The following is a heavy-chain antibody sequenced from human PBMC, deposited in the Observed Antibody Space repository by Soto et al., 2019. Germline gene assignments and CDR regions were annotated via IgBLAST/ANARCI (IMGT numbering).Heavy chain of an antibody. V-gene: IGHV3-33*08. CDR3: ARDGQQLTPYALDV. J-gene: IGHJ6*02. D-gene: IGHD6-13*01. CDR2: IWYDGSNK. CDR1: GFTLRLHA. Sequence: QVQLVESGGGVIQPGRSLRLSCAASGFTLRLHAMHWVRQAPGKGLEWVAQIWYDGSNKYYTDSVKGRFTVSRDDFKNTGFPQMDSLRAEDTAVYYCARDGQQLTPYALDVWGQGTTVIVSS.